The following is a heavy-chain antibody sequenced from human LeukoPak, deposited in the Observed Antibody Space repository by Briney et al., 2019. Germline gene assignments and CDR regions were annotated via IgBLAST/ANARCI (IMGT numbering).Heavy chain of an antibody. Sequence: GASVTVSCKASGYTFTSYDINWVRQAPGQGLEWMGWMNPNSGNTGYAQKFQGRVTMTRNTSISTAYMELSSLRSEDTAVYYCARELPANDFDYWGQGTLVTVSS. J-gene: IGHJ4*02. CDR2: MNPNSGNT. CDR1: GYTFTSYD. CDR3: ARELPANDFDY. V-gene: IGHV1-8*01. D-gene: IGHD4-23*01.